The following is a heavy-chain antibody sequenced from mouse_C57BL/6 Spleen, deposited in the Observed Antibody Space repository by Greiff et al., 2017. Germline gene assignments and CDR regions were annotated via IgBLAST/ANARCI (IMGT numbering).Heavy chain of an antibody. Sequence: VQLQQPGAELVMPGASVKLSCKASGYTFTSYWMHWVKQRPGQGLEWIGEIDPSDSYTNYNQKFKGKSTLTVDKSSSTAYMQLSSLTSEDSAVYYCARGISSYDAMDYWGQGTSVTVSS. V-gene: IGHV1-69*01. J-gene: IGHJ4*01. D-gene: IGHD1-1*01. CDR2: IDPSDSYT. CDR1: GYTFTSYW. CDR3: ARGISSYDAMDY.